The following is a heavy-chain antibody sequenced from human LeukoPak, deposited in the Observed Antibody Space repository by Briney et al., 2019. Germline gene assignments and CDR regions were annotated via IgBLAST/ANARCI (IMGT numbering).Heavy chain of an antibody. D-gene: IGHD4-17*01. J-gene: IGHJ4*02. V-gene: IGHV1-69*13. CDR1: GGTFSSYA. CDR3: ARVSDYGDYLGSY. Sequence: SVKVSCEASGGTFSSYAISWVRQAPGQGLEWMGGIIPIFGTANYAQKFQGRVTITADESTSTAYMELSSLRSEDTAVYYCARVSDYGDYLGSYWGQGTLVTVSS. CDR2: IIPIFGTA.